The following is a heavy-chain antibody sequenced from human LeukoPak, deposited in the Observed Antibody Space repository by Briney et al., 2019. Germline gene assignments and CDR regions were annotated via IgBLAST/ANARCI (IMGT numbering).Heavy chain of an antibody. D-gene: IGHD5-12*01. Sequence: ASVKVSCKASGYTFTSYGISWVRQAPGQGLEWMGWISAYNGNTNYAQKLQGRVTMTTDTSTSTAYMELRSLRSDDTALYYCAREDSGYDQYNWFDPWGQGTLVTVPS. CDR3: AREDSGYDQYNWFDP. J-gene: IGHJ5*02. V-gene: IGHV1-18*01. CDR2: ISAYNGNT. CDR1: GYTFTSYG.